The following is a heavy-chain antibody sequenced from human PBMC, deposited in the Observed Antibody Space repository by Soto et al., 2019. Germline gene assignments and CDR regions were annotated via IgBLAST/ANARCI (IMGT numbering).Heavy chain of an antibody. CDR3: ARLPPPGLYYYGMDV. Sequence: QVQLVQSGAEVKKPGASVKVSCKASGYTFSAYYMHWVRQAPGQGLEWMGWINPRNGVTNYAQKFQGRVTMTRDTSIDTAYMELSRLRSDDTAVYYCARLPPPGLYYYGMDVWGQGTTVTVSS. V-gene: IGHV1-2*02. J-gene: IGHJ6*02. CDR2: INPRNGVT. CDR1: GYTFSAYY.